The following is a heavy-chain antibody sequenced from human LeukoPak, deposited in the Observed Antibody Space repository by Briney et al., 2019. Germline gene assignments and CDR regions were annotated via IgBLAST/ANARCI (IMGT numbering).Heavy chain of an antibody. J-gene: IGHJ4*02. CDR2: IYYSGNT. V-gene: IGHV4-59*01. CDR3: ARDRGYSYGSIDY. D-gene: IGHD5-18*01. Sequence: SGTLSLTCTVSGGSISTYYWSWIRQPPGKGLEWIGYIYYSGNTNYNPSLKSRVTISLDTSKIQFSLKLSSVTAADTAVYYCARDRGYSYGSIDYWGQGTLVTVSS. CDR1: GGSISTYY.